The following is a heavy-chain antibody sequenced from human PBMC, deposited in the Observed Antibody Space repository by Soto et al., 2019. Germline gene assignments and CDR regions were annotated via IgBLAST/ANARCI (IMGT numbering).Heavy chain of an antibody. CDR2: IYYSGST. CDR1: GGSISSSSYY. V-gene: IGHV4-39*01. Sequence: SETLSLTCTVSGGSISSSSYYWGWIRQPPGKGLEWIGSIYYSGSTYYNPSLKSRVTISVDTSKNQFSLKLSSVTAADTAVYYCARYNILTGLLYYFDYWGQGTLVTVSS. J-gene: IGHJ4*02. CDR3: ARYNILTGLLYYFDY. D-gene: IGHD3-9*01.